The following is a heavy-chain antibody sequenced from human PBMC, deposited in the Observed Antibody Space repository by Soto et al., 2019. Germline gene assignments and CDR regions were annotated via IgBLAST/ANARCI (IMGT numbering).Heavy chain of an antibody. D-gene: IGHD4-4*01. CDR2: IYYTGNI. V-gene: IGHV4-31*03. Sequence: QVQLQESGPGLVKPSQTLSLTCTVSGGSISSGGYYWSWIRQHPGKGLECIGNIYYTGNIYYNPSLKSRVTISVDTSKNQFSLKLRSVTAADTAVYYCARCDRRLQWSYGMNVWGQGTAVTVSS. CDR1: GGSISSGGYY. J-gene: IGHJ6*02. CDR3: ARCDRRLQWSYGMNV.